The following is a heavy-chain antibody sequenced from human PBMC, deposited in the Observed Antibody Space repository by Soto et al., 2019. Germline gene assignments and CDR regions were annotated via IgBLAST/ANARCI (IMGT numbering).Heavy chain of an antibody. CDR1: GFTFSSYA. J-gene: IGHJ3*02. CDR3: AKDGGQYYSSELDAFDM. V-gene: IGHV3-23*01. CDR2: ISGGGDST. Sequence: EVHLLESGGGLVQPGGSLRLSCAASGFTFSSYAMSWVRQAPGKGLEWVSTISGGGDSTRSADSVQGRFTVSRDNSQNTLHLQMNSLRAEDTAVYYCAKDGGQYYSSELDAFDMWGKGTMVTVSS. D-gene: IGHD3-10*01.